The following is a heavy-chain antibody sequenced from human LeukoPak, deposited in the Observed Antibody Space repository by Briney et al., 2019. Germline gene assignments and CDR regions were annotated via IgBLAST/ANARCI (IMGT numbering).Heavy chain of an antibody. CDR2: IWYDGSNE. CDR3: AKHKRAWSKYDPYDC. J-gene: IGHJ4*02. CDR1: GFTFRNYG. Sequence: GGFLRLSCTTSGFTFRNYGVHWVRQAPGKGLDWVAFIWYDGSNEDYADSVKGRFTISRDDAKNTAYLQMNSLTAEDTAVYYCAKHKRAWSKYDPYDCWGQGTRVTVSS. V-gene: IGHV3-30*02. D-gene: IGHD3-3*01.